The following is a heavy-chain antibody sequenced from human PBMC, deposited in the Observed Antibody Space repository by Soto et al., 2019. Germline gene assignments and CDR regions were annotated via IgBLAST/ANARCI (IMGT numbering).Heavy chain of an antibody. CDR3: ARQVPYYDILTGYSSNWFDP. J-gene: IGHJ5*02. V-gene: IGHV4-59*08. CDR2: IYYSGST. Sequence: PSETLSLTCTVSGGSISNYYWSWIRQPPGKGLEWIGYIYYSGSTNYNPSLKSRFTISVDTSKNQFSLKLSSVTAADTAVYYCARQVPYYDILTGYSSNWFDPWGQGTLVTVSS. D-gene: IGHD3-9*01. CDR1: GGSISNYY.